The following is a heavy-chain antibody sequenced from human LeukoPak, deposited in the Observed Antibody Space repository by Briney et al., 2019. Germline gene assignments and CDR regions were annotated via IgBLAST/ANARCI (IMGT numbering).Heavy chain of an antibody. CDR2: VSSSSSYI. CDR3: ARDGAAAGTSYCYYMDV. J-gene: IGHJ6*03. CDR1: GLTFSSYS. V-gene: IGHV3-21*01. D-gene: IGHD6-13*01. Sequence: PGGSLRLSCAASGLTFSSYSMNWVRQAPGKGLEWVSSVSSSSSYIYYADSVKGRFTVSRDNAKNSLYLQMNSLRAEDTAVYYCARDGAAAGTSYCYYMDVWGKGTTVTVSS.